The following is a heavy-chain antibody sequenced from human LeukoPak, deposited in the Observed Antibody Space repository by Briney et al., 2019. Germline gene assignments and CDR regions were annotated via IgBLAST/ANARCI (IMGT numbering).Heavy chain of an antibody. CDR3: ARGNNYYDSSGY. V-gene: IGHV4-59*01. J-gene: IGHJ4*02. CDR2: IYYSGST. D-gene: IGHD3-22*01. CDR1: GGSISSYY. Sequence: PSETLSLTCTVSGGSISSYYWSWIRQPPGKGLEWIGYIYYSGSTNYNPSLKSRVTISEDTSKNQFSLKLSSVTAADTAVYYCARGNNYYDSSGYWGQGTLVTVSS.